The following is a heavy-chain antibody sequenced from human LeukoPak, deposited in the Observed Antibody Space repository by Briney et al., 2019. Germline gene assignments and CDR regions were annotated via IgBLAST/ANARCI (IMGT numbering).Heavy chain of an antibody. V-gene: IGHV3-30*04. Sequence: GGSLRLSCAASGFTFSSYAMHWVRQAPGRGLEWVAVISYDGSNKYHADSVKGRFTISRDNSKNTPYLQMNSLRAEDTAVYYCARDASIAARYYFDYWGQGTLVTVSS. CDR1: GFTFSSYA. D-gene: IGHD6-6*01. CDR3: ARDASIAARYYFDY. J-gene: IGHJ4*02. CDR2: ISYDGSNK.